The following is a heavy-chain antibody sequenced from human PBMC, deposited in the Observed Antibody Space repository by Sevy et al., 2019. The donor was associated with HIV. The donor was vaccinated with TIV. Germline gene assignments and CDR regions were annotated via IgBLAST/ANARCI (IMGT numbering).Heavy chain of an antibody. D-gene: IGHD3-3*01. V-gene: IGHV3-30-3*01. J-gene: IGHJ4*02. CDR1: GFTFSSYA. CDR2: ISYDGSNK. CDR3: ARDPYYDFWSGRSGYDY. Sequence: GGSLRLSCAASGFTFSSYAMHWVRQAPGKGLEWVAVISYDGSNKYYADSVKGRFTISRDNSKNMLYLQMNSLRAEDTAVYYCARDPYYDFWSGRSGYDYWGQGTLVTVSS.